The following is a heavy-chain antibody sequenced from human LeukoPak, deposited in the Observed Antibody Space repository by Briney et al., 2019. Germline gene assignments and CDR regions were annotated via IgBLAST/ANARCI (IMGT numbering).Heavy chain of an antibody. CDR2: FDLVHGDT. Sequence: VASVKVSCKVSGYRFTELTRHWVRQAPGKGLEWLGGFDLVHGDTIYAQKFQGRVTMTEDTSTDTSYMALSSLGSEDTAVYFCTAGREYSLLDFWGQGTLVIVSS. D-gene: IGHD5-18*01. J-gene: IGHJ4*02. V-gene: IGHV1-24*01. CDR3: TAGREYSLLDF. CDR1: GYRFTELT.